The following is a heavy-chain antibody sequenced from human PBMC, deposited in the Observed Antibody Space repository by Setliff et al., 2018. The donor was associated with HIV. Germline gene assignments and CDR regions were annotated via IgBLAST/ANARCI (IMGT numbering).Heavy chain of an antibody. CDR1: GHSLTELS. CDR3: ATSGFYDILTGPTPGVFDI. CDR2: FDPEDDET. V-gene: IGHV1-24*01. Sequence: ASVKVSCKLSGHSLTELSIHWVRQAPGEGLEWVGGFDPEDDETVYAEKFQGRVMMTEDTSTDTAYMALSSLKSEDTAMYYCATSGFYDILTGPTPGVFDIWGQGTMVT. D-gene: IGHD3-9*01. J-gene: IGHJ3*02.